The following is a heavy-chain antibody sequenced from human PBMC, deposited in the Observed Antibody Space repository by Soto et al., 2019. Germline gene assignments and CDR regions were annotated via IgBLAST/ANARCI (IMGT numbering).Heavy chain of an antibody. V-gene: IGHV4-34*01. CDR2: INHSGST. D-gene: IGHD2-2*01. Sequence: QVQLQQWGAGLLKPSETLSLTCAVYGGSFSGYYWSWIRQPPGKGLEWIGEINHSGSTNYNPSLKSRVNISVDTSKYQFSLKLSSVTAADTAVYYCARGRGVVPFRWSTALDYWGQGTLVTVSS. CDR3: ARGRGVVPFRWSTALDY. J-gene: IGHJ4*02. CDR1: GGSFSGYY.